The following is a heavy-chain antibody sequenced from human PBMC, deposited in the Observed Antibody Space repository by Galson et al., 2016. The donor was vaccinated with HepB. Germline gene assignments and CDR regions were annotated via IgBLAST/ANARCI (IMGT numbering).Heavy chain of an antibody. D-gene: IGHD4-23*01. J-gene: IGHJ4*02. CDR2: IIPIFGAA. V-gene: IGHV1-69*13. CDR1: RGSFSSYV. Sequence: SVKVSCKASRGSFSSYVFSWVRQAPGQGLEWMGGIIPIFGAADYAQNFQGRLTITADESTSTAYMELRGLRPEDTAVYYWAGAGGGYGGNRTPFDFWGQGALVTVSS. CDR3: AGAGGGYGGNRTPFDF.